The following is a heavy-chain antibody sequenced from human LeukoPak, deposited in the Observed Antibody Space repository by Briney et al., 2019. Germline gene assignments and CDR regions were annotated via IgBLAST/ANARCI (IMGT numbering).Heavy chain of an antibody. D-gene: IGHD6-19*01. Sequence: ASVKVSCTASGGTFSSYAISWVRQAPGQGLEWMGGIIPIFGTANYAQKFQGRVTITADESASTAYMELSSLRSEDTAVYYCARAVAGSYYYYGMDVWGQGTTVTVSS. J-gene: IGHJ6*02. CDR2: IIPIFGTA. CDR3: ARAVAGSYYYYGMDV. CDR1: GGTFSSYA. V-gene: IGHV1-69*13.